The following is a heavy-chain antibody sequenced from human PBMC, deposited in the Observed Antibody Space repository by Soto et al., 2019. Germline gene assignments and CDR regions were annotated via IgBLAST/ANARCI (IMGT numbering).Heavy chain of an antibody. CDR2: IYHSGST. CDR3: AGYDSSGYCYPH. Sequence: SETLSLTCTVSGGSISSGGYSWSWIRQPPGKGLEWIGYIYHSGSTYYNPSLKSRVTISVDRSKNQFSLKLSSVTAADTAVYYCAGYDSSGYCYPHWGQGTLVTVSS. V-gene: IGHV4-30-2*01. CDR1: GGSISSGGYS. J-gene: IGHJ4*02. D-gene: IGHD3-22*01.